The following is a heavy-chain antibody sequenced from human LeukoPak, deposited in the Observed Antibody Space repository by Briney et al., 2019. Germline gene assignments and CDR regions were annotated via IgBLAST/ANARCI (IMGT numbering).Heavy chain of an antibody. V-gene: IGHV4-31*03. J-gene: IGHJ3*02. CDR3: ARESEYYYDSGDAFDI. CDR2: IYYSGST. CDR1: GGSISSSSYY. Sequence: SETLSLTCTVSGGSISSSSYYWSWIRQHPGKGLEWIGYIYYSGSTYYNPSLKSRVTISVDTSKNQFSLKLSSVTAADTAVYYCARESEYYYDSGDAFDIWGQGTMVTVSS. D-gene: IGHD3-22*01.